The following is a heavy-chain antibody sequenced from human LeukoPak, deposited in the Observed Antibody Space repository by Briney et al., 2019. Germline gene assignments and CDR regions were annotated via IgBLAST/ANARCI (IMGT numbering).Heavy chain of an antibody. V-gene: IGHV4-59*12. CDR1: GGSISSYY. Sequence: SETLSLTCTVSGGSISSYYWSWIRQPPGKGLEWIGYIYYSGSTNYNPSLKSRVTISVDTSKNQFSLKLSSVTAADTAVYYCARESHYYDILTGYWTGFDPWGQGTLVTVS. D-gene: IGHD3-9*01. CDR2: IYYSGST. J-gene: IGHJ5*02. CDR3: ARESHYYDILTGYWTGFDP.